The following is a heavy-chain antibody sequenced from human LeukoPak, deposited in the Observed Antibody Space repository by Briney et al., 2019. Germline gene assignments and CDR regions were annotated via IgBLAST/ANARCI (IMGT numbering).Heavy chain of an antibody. CDR3: ARDGDIVVVPAANGGVDY. J-gene: IGHJ4*02. CDR2: IWYDGSNK. D-gene: IGHD2-2*01. V-gene: IGHV3-33*01. CDR1: GFTFSSYG. Sequence: GGSLRLSCAASGFTFSSYGMHWVRQAPGKGLERVAVIWYDGSNKYYADSVKGRFTISRDNSKNTLYLQMNSLRAEDTAVYYCARDGDIVVVPAANGGVDYWGQGTLVTVSS.